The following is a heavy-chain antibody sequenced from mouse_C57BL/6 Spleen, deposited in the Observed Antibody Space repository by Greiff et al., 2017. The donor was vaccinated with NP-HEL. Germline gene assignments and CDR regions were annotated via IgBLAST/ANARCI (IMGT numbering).Heavy chain of an antibody. Sequence: EVQLVESGGGLVQPKGSLKLSCAASGFTFNTYAMHWVRQAPGKGLEWVARIRSKSSNYATYYADSVKDRFTISRDDSQSMLYLQMNNLKTEDTAVYYCVRDGCSYGSSSFAYWGQGTLVTVSA. D-gene: IGHD1-1*01. CDR2: IRSKSSNYAT. V-gene: IGHV10-3*01. CDR3: VRDGCSYGSSSFAY. J-gene: IGHJ3*01. CDR1: GFTFNTYA.